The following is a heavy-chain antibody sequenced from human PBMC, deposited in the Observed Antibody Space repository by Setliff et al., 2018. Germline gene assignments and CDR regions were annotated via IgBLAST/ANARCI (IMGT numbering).Heavy chain of an antibody. V-gene: IGHV3-30*03. Sequence: PGGSLRLSCAASGFTFNIYAFNWVRQAPGKGLEWLAVTSYDGKNNYYGDSVKGRFTISRDNSQNTVYLQMNALSGDDTALYFCARAQNIFAGNLDSWGQGTLVTVSS. J-gene: IGHJ4*02. CDR1: GFTFNIYA. CDR2: TSYDGKNN. CDR3: ARAQNIFAGNLDS.